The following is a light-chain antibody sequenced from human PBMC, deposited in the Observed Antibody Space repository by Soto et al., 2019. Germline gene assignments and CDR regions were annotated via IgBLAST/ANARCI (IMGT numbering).Light chain of an antibody. Sequence: EIVMTQSPATLSVSQGERATLSCRASQSVGNNLAWYQQKPGQPPRLLIYGASTRATGIPARFSGSGSGTEFTLTISSLQSEDFAVYYCQHYNNWLSWTFGQGTKLDVK. V-gene: IGKV3-15*01. CDR3: QHYNNWLSWT. J-gene: IGKJ1*01. CDR2: GAS. CDR1: QSVGNN.